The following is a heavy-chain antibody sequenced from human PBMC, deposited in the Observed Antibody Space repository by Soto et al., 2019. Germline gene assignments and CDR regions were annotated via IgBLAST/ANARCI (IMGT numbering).Heavy chain of an antibody. CDR3: AKCMQAYGNDDAQHI. J-gene: IGHJ3*02. V-gene: IGHV3-23*01. CDR2: ITASGGPK. D-gene: IGHD2-8*01. Sequence: GGSLRLSCAASGFTFSSYSMTWVLQAPGKGLEWVAHITASGGPKYYADSVKGRFTISRDTSRNKLDLQMNSLRAEDTALYYCAKCMQAYGNDDAQHIWGQGTMVTVS. CDR1: GFTFSSYS.